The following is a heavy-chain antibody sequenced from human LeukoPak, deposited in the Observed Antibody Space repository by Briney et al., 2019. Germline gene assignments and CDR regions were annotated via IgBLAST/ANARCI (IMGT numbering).Heavy chain of an antibody. V-gene: IGHV1-69*04. CDR1: GGTFSSYA. Sequence: SVKVSCKASGGTFSSYAISWVRQAPGQGLEWMGRIIPILGIADYAQKFQGRVTITADKSTSTAYMELSSLRSEDTAVYYCARDKGHAAAASLYYFVYWGQGTLVTVSS. J-gene: IGHJ4*02. CDR2: IIPILGIA. CDR3: ARDKGHAAAASLYYFVY. D-gene: IGHD6-13*01.